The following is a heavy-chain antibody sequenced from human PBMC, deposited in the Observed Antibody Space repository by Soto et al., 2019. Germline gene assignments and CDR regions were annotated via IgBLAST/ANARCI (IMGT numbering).Heavy chain of an antibody. CDR2: IWYDGSNK. CDR1: GFTFSSYG. CDR3: ARDIAAVGGYYYGMDV. J-gene: IGHJ6*02. D-gene: IGHD6-13*01. V-gene: IGHV3-33*01. Sequence: PGGSLRLSCAASGFTFSSYGMHWVRQAPGKGLEWVAVIWYDGSNKYYADSVKGRFTISRDNSKNTLYLQMNSLRAEDTAVYYCARDIAAVGGYYYGMDVWGQGTTVTVSS.